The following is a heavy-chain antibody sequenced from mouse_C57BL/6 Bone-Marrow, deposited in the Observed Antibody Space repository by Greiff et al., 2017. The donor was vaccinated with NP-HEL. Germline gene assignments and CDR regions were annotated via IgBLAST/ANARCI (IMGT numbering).Heavy chain of an antibody. V-gene: IGHV1-82*01. Sequence: VQLQQSGPELVKPGASVKISCKASGYAFSSSWMNWVKQRPGKGLEWIGRIYPGDGDTNYNGKFKGTATLTADKSSSTAYMQLSSLTSEDSAVYFCARGGSTVVATGYFDVWGTGTTVTVSS. D-gene: IGHD1-1*01. J-gene: IGHJ1*03. CDR2: IYPGDGDT. CDR1: GYAFSSSW. CDR3: ARGGSTVVATGYFDV.